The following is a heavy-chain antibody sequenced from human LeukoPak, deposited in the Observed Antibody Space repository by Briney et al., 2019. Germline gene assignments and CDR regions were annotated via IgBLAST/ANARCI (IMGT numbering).Heavy chain of an antibody. CDR2: IWYDGSNN. CDR1: GFTFSNYG. Sequence: GRSLRLSCAASGFTFSNYGMHWVRQAPGKGLEWVAVIWYDGSNNNYADSVKGRFTVSRDNSKNTLYLQMNSLRADDTAVYYCAQAMAATPYFDYWGQGTLVTVSS. D-gene: IGHD5-24*01. V-gene: IGHV3-33*03. CDR3: AQAMAATPYFDY. J-gene: IGHJ4*02.